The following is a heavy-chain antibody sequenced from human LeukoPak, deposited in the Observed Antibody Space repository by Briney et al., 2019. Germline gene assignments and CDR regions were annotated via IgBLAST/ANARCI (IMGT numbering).Heavy chain of an antibody. D-gene: IGHD3-22*01. CDR3: ARVHVNSGYYFGDAFDI. CDR2: IYHSGST. CDR1: GYSITRGSY. Sequence: SETLSLTCTVSGYSITRGSYWGWIRQPPGKGLEWIANIYHSGSTYYNPSLKSRVTISVDTSKNQFSLKLSSVTAADAAIYYCARVHVNSGYYFGDAFDIWGQGTMVTVSS. V-gene: IGHV4-38-2*02. J-gene: IGHJ3*02.